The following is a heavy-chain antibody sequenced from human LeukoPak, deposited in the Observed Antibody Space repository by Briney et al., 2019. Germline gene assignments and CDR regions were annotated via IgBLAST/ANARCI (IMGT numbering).Heavy chain of an antibody. CDR3: ARERTGAFDY. CDR1: GFTVSNNY. CDR2: IYGGGST. D-gene: IGHD1-14*01. Sequence: PGGSLRLSCAASGFTVSNNYMSWIRQAPGKGLEWVSVIYGGGSTYYADSVKGRFTISRDNSKNTLYLQMNSLRAEDTAVFYCARERTGAFDYWGQGTLVTVSS. V-gene: IGHV3-53*01. J-gene: IGHJ4*02.